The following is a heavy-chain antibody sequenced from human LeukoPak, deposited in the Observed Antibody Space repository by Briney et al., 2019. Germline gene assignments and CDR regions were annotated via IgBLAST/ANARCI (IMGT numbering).Heavy chain of an antibody. Sequence: SETLSLTCTVSGGSISSSSYYWGWIRQPPGKGLEWIGSIYYSGSTYYNPSLKSRVTISVDTSKNQFSLKLSSVTAADTAVYYCASQYDYVWGSYRSMVGYYFDYWGQGTLVTVSS. D-gene: IGHD3-16*02. J-gene: IGHJ4*02. CDR2: IYYSGST. CDR3: ASQYDYVWGSYRSMVGYYFDY. V-gene: IGHV4-39*01. CDR1: GGSISSSSYY.